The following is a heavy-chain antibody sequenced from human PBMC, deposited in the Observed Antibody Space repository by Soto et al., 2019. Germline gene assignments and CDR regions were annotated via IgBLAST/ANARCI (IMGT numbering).Heavy chain of an antibody. D-gene: IGHD6-13*01. Sequence: ASVKVSCKASGYTFTGYYMHWVRQAPGQGLEWMGWINPNSGGTNYAQKFQGRVTITADESTSTAYMELSSLRSEDTAVYYCARTGGPYSSSYYWFDPWGQGTLVTVSS. CDR2: INPNSGGT. V-gene: IGHV1-2*02. CDR3: ARTGGPYSSSYYWFDP. J-gene: IGHJ5*02. CDR1: GYTFTGYY.